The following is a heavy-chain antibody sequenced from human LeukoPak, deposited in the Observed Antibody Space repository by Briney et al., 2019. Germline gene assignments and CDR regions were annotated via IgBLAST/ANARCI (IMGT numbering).Heavy chain of an antibody. CDR1: GGSISSGGYS. Sequence: DPSQTLSLTCAVSGGSISSGGYSWSWIRQPPGKGLEWIGYIYYSGSTYYNPSLKSRVTISVDTSKNQFSLKLSSVTAADTAVYYCARDRHGWLTHKNWSWFDPWGQGTLVTVSS. J-gene: IGHJ5*02. CDR2: IYYSGST. CDR3: ARDRHGWLTHKNWSWFDP. D-gene: IGHD5-24*01. V-gene: IGHV4-31*11.